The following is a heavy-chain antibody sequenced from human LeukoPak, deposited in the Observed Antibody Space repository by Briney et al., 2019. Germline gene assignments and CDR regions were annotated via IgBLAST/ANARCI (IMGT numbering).Heavy chain of an antibody. J-gene: IGHJ4*02. V-gene: IGHV3-15*01. CDR3: TTNRDYSSSPTFDY. CDR2: IKIKTEGGTT. Sequence: GGSLRLSCAASGFIFSDAWMSWVRQAPGKGLEWVGRIKIKTEGGTTDYAAPVQGRFTISRDDSKTTLYLQMNRLKTEDTAVYYCTTNRDYSSSPTFDYWGQGTLVTVSS. CDR1: GFIFSDAW. D-gene: IGHD6-13*01.